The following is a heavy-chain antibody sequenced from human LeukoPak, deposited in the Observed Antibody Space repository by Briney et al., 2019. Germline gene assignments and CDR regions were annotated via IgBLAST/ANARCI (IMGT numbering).Heavy chain of an antibody. CDR3: ASLSYYGSGPFDP. V-gene: IGHV4-59*01. J-gene: IGHJ5*02. CDR1: GGSISNY. Sequence: SETLSLTCTVSGGSISNYWSWIRQPPGKGLEWIGYIYYSGSTNYNPPLKSRVTISVDTSKNQFSLKLSSVTAADTAVYYCASLSYYGSGPFDPWGQGTLVTVSS. D-gene: IGHD3-10*01. CDR2: IYYSGST.